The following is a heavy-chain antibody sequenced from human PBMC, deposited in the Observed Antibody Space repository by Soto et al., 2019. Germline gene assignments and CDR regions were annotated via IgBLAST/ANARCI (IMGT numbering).Heavy chain of an antibody. D-gene: IGHD2-15*01. CDR2: IYHNGNS. J-gene: IGHJ2*01. Sequence: QVRLQESGPGLVKPSETLSLTCSISGGNIKSYFWSWIRQPPGKGLEWLGYIYHNGNSMYNPSFKIRLKLSGDWSSNQLSLKLTSLTAAEAAVYYCATPGPAGLWGRVTLVTVSS. V-gene: IGHV4-59*03. CDR3: ATPGPAGL. CDR1: GGNIKSYF.